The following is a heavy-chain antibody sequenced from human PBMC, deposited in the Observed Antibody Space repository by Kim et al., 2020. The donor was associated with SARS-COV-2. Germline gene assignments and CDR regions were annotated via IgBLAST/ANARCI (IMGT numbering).Heavy chain of an antibody. D-gene: IGHD3-10*01. CDR3: ARERGGDSYYPPQRGGYLDG. CDR2: ISFDGSHQ. CDR1: GSTFGSYA. Sequence: FSAASGSTFGSYAMHWVRQAPGKGLEWLAVISFDGSHQNYADSVKGRFTISRDNSKNTLNLQMNNLRAEDTAVYYCARERGGDSYYPPQRGGYLDGWGQGTLVIVSS. V-gene: IGHV3-30*04. J-gene: IGHJ4*02.